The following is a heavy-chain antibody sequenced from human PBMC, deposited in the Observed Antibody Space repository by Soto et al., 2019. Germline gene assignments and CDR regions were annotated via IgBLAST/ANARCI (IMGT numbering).Heavy chain of an antibody. Sequence: SETLSLTCAVYGGSISSSSYYWGWIRQPPGKGLEWIGSIYYSGSTYYNPSLKSRVTISVDTSKNQFSLKLSSVTAADTAVYYCARVNRSGYQRHYWGQGTLVTVSS. CDR1: GGSISSSSYY. J-gene: IGHJ4*02. CDR2: IYYSGST. V-gene: IGHV4-39*01. D-gene: IGHD3-22*01. CDR3: ARVNRSGYQRHY.